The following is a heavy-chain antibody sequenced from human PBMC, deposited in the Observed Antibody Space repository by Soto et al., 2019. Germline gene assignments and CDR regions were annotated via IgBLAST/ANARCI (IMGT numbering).Heavy chain of an antibody. V-gene: IGHV4-30-4*08. Sequence: SETLSLTCSVSGGSISGDYYWSWIRQSPEKGLEWIGYIYYSGSSYSNPALQSRLSMSLDTSKNQFSLKLRSVTAADTAVYYCAPLSVSLSGPYGIHVWGQGTTVTVSS. CDR2: IYYSGSS. CDR3: APLSVSLSGPYGIHV. CDR1: GGSISGDYY. J-gene: IGHJ6*02. D-gene: IGHD2-15*01.